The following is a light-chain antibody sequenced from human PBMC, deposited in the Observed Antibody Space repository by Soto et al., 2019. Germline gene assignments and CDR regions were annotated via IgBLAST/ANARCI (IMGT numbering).Light chain of an antibody. J-gene: IGKJ3*01. CDR2: CAS. Sequence: DIVLTQSPATLSVSPGERATLPCRASQGFXSNLGWYEKKPGQAPRLRXACASTMATGSPARLSGSGSATEFTLTISSLQSEYFAVYYCQQYKNGTCTFGPGTKVDIK. CDR3: QQYKNGTCT. CDR1: QGFXSN. V-gene: IGKV3-15*01.